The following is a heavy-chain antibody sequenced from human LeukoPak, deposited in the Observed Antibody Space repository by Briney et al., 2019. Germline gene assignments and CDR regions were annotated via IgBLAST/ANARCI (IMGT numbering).Heavy chain of an antibody. J-gene: IGHJ4*02. CDR3: ARALGSSSDY. V-gene: IGHV3-74*01. CDR2: INDDGSTI. CDR1: GFTFSTSW. D-gene: IGHD1-26*01. Sequence: GGSLRLSCAGSGFTFSTSWMHWVRQAPGKALVWASRINDDGSTINYADSVKGRFTISRDNAKNTLYLQMSSLRAEDTALYYCARALGSSSDYWGRGTLVSVSS.